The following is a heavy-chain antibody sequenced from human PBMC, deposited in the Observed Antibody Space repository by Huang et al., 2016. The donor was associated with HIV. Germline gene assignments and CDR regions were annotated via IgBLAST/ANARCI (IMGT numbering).Heavy chain of an antibody. CDR3: VSGSYYLTI. J-gene: IGHJ6*04. V-gene: IGHV4-59*03. Sequence: QVQLQESGPGLVQPSETLSLFCNVSGHSMTSDYWGWIRQAPGKGLEWVGNAYYTGATEYSHSLKSGVSISLDSSNSQCSLKVSSVTTADTARYCCVSGSYYLTIWGKGTTGTVSS. D-gene: IGHD1-26*01. CDR2: AYYTGAT. CDR1: GHSMTSDY.